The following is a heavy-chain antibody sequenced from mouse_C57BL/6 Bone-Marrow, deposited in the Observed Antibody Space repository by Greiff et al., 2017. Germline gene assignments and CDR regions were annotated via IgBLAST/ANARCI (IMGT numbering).Heavy chain of an antibody. CDR1: GYTFTGYW. J-gene: IGHJ1*03. CDR3: AKGEGLRTPLYFDV. D-gene: IGHD2-2*01. CDR2: ILPGSGST. V-gene: IGHV1-9*01. Sequence: VQLQQSGAELMKPGASVKLSCKATGYTFTGYWIEWVKQRPGHGLEWIGEILPGSGSTNCNEKFKGKATFTADTSSNTAYMQLSSLTTEDSAIYYCAKGEGLRTPLYFDVWGTGTTVTVSS.